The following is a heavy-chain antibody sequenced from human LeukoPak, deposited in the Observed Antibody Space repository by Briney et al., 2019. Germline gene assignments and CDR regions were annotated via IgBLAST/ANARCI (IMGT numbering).Heavy chain of an antibody. CDR2: IYSSGSP. D-gene: IGHD1-7*01. Sequence: SETLSLTCTVSGGSISSYYWSWIRQPPGKGLEWIGYIYSSGSPNYNPSLKSRVTISVDTSKNQFSLKLSSVTAADTAVYYCAREHNWNYVAYFQHWGQGTLVTVSS. CDR1: GGSISSYY. V-gene: IGHV4-59*01. CDR3: AREHNWNYVAYFQH. J-gene: IGHJ1*01.